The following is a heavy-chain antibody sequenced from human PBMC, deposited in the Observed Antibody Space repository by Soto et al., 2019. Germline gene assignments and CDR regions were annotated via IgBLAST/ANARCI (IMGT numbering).Heavy chain of an antibody. D-gene: IGHD4-4*01. CDR2: IIPIIGII. CDR1: GGTFGTYT. CDR3: AGDPDSHYNDSHASSYP. Sequence: SVKVSCKASGGTFGTYTITWVRQAPGQGLEWMGRIIPIIGIINYAQKFQGRVTISADKFTGTAYMELTGLRSDDTAVYYCAGDPDSHYNDSHASSYPWGQGTLVTVSS. V-gene: IGHV1-69*04. J-gene: IGHJ5*02.